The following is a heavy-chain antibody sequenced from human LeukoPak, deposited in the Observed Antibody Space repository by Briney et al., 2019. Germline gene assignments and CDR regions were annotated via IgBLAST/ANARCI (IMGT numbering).Heavy chain of an antibody. CDR2: ISSSSSYI. D-gene: IGHD3-10*01. CDR1: GFTFSSCS. J-gene: IGHJ4*02. CDR3: ARVFSYGSGSGECGY. V-gene: IGHV3-21*01. Sequence: GGSLRLSCAASGFTFSSCSMNWVRQAPGKGLEWVSSISSSSSYIYYADSVKGRFTISRDNAKNSLYLQMNSLRAEDTAVYYCARVFSYGSGSGECGYWGQGTLVTVSS.